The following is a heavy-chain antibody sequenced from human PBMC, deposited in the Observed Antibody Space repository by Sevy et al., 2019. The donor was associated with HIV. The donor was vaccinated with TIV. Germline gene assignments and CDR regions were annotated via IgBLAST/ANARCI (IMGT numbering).Heavy chain of an antibody. CDR2: ISWNSGSI. Sequence: GGSLRLSCAASGFTFDDYAMHWVRQAPGKGLEWVSGISWNSGSIGYADSVNGRFTISRDNAKNSLYLQMNSLRTEDTALYYCAKDNTPYSSSAFDYWGQGTLVTVSS. D-gene: IGHD6-6*01. J-gene: IGHJ4*02. CDR1: GFTFDDYA. CDR3: AKDNTPYSSSAFDY. V-gene: IGHV3-9*01.